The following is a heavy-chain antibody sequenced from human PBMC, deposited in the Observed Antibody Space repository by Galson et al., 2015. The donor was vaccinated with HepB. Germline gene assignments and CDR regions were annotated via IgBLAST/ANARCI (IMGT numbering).Heavy chain of an antibody. CDR2: IYSGGST. V-gene: IGHV3-53*01. CDR3: ATRQGDCSGGSCEEDY. CDR1: GFTVSSNY. D-gene: IGHD2-15*01. J-gene: IGHJ4*02. Sequence: SLRLSCAASGFTVSSNYMSWVRQAPGKGLEWVSVIYSGGSTYYADSVKGRFTISRDNSKNTLYLQMNSLRAEDTAVYYCATRQGDCSGGSCEEDYWGQGTLVTVSS.